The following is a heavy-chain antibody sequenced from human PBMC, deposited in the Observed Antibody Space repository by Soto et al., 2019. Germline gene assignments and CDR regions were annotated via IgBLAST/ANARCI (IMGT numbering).Heavy chain of an antibody. V-gene: IGHV4-59*12. Sequence: TSVTLSLTCTVSGGSISSYYWSWIRQPPGKGLEWIGYIYYSGSTNYNPSLKSRVAISVDTSKNQFSLKLSSVTAADMAVYYCARAVAPYLGTWFDPWGQGTLVTVSS. D-gene: IGHD3-16*01. CDR2: IYYSGST. CDR1: GGSISSYY. J-gene: IGHJ5*02. CDR3: ARAVAPYLGTWFDP.